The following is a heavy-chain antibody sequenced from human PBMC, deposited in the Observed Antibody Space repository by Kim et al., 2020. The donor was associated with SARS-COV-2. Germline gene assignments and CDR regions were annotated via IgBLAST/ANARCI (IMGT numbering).Heavy chain of an antibody. J-gene: IGHJ6*02. CDR1: GGSFSGYY. Sequence: SETLSLTCAVYGGSFSGYYWSWIRQPPGKGLEWIGEINHGGSTNYNPSLKSRVTISVDTSKNQFSLKLSSVTAADTAVYYCARKFTTVTTHRYYYGMDVWGQGTTVTVSS. CDR3: ARKFTTVTTHRYYYGMDV. CDR2: INHGGST. D-gene: IGHD4-4*01. V-gene: IGHV4-34*01.